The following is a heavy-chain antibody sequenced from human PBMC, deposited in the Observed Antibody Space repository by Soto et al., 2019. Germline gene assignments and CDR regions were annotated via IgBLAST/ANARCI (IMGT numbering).Heavy chain of an antibody. CDR3: AKWKGLKESPVDF. CDR2: IAYDGRSK. CDR1: GFTFSSYG. J-gene: IGHJ4*02. V-gene: IGHV3-30*18. D-gene: IGHD3-16*01. Sequence: GGSLRLSCEASGFTFSSYGMHWVRQAPGKGLEWVSVIAYDGRSKYYADSVKGRFTISRDNSKNTLFLQMNSLRAEDTAVYYCAKWKGLKESPVDFWGQGTLVTVSS.